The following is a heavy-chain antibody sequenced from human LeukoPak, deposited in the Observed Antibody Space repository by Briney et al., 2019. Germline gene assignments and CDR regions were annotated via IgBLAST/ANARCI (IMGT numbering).Heavy chain of an antibody. D-gene: IGHD6-19*01. V-gene: IGHV3-23*01. CDR2: ISGSGGST. CDR1: GFTFSSYA. CDR3: ARDGYSSGWRYYYGMDV. Sequence: GGSLRLSCAASGFTFSSYAMSWVRQAPGKGLEWVSAISGSGGSTYYADSVKGRFTISRDNAKNSLYLQMNSLRAEDTAVYYCARDGYSSGWRYYYGMDVWGQGTTVTVSS. J-gene: IGHJ6*02.